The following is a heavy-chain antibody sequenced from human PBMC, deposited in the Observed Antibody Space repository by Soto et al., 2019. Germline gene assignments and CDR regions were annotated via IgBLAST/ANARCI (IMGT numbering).Heavy chain of an antibody. CDR3: ARDPPLGSGTYGRGGMDV. J-gene: IGHJ6*02. CDR2: ISVYSGDT. CDR1: GYSFSSYG. Sequence: VQLVQSETEVKKPGASVKVSCKASGYSFSSYGISWVRQAPGQGLEWMGWISVYSGDTKYTQKLQGRVTMTTDTSTSTAYMDLRSLRFGDTAVYCCARDPPLGSGTYGRGGMDVWGQGTTVIVSS. V-gene: IGHV1-18*04. D-gene: IGHD3-10*01.